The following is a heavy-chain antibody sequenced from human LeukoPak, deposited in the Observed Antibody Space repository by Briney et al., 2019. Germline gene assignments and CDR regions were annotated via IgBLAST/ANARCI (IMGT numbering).Heavy chain of an antibody. CDR3: ARGNTMTSTFDI. V-gene: IGHV1-69*05. D-gene: IGHD3-22*01. Sequence: VASVKVSCQACGGTFSSYAIRWVRQAPGQGLAWMGGIIPIFGTANYAQKFQGRVTITTDESTSTAYMELSSLRSEDTAVYYCARGNTMTSTFDIWGQGTMVTVSS. CDR1: GGTFSSYA. CDR2: IIPIFGTA. J-gene: IGHJ3*02.